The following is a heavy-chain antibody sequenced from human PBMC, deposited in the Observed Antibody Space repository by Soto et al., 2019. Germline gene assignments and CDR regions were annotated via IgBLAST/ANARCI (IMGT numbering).Heavy chain of an antibody. V-gene: IGHV4-30-2*01. J-gene: IGHJ4*02. CDR2: IYHSGST. CDR3: ATMGATAGSYYFEY. CDR1: GGSISSGGYS. D-gene: IGHD1-26*01. Sequence: PSETLSLTCAVSGGSISSGGYSWSWIRQPPGKGLEWIGYIYHSGSTYYNPSLKSRVTISVDRSKNQFSLKLSSVTAADTAVYYCATMGATAGSYYFEYWGQGALVTVSS.